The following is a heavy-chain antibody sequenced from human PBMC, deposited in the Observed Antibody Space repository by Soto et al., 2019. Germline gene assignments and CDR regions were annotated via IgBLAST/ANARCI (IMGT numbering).Heavy chain of an antibody. D-gene: IGHD2-2*01. CDR3: AREVFCSSSSCQVRYGMDV. J-gene: IGHJ6*02. Sequence: GGSLRLSCAASGFTVSSHYMSWVRQAPGKGLEWVSVINSGGSTYYADSVKGRFTISRDHSRNTLYLQMNSLRVEDTAVYYCAREVFCSSSSCQVRYGMDVWGQGTTVTV. CDR1: GFTVSSHY. CDR2: INSGGST. V-gene: IGHV3-53*01.